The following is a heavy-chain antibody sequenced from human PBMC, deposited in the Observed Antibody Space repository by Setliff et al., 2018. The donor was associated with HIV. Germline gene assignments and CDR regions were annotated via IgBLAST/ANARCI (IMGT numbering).Heavy chain of an antibody. Sequence: GGSLRLSCVASGFSISDYWMSWVRQAPGRGLEWAANISQDGSEKDYVDSVKGRFTSSRDNAKNSLYLQMNSLRVEDTAVYYCARTSTTTGTTLNWFDPWGQGTLVTVSS. CDR2: ISQDGSEK. D-gene: IGHD1-1*01. J-gene: IGHJ5*02. V-gene: IGHV3-7*03. CDR3: ARTSTTTGTTLNWFDP. CDR1: GFSISDYW.